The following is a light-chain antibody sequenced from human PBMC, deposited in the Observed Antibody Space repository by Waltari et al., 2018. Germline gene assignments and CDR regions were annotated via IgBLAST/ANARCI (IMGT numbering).Light chain of an antibody. CDR2: AAS. CDR1: QSISSY. J-gene: IGKJ1*01. V-gene: IGKV1-39*01. Sequence: DIQMTQSPSSLSASVGDRVTITCRASQSISSYLNWYQQKPGKAPKLLIYAASSLQSGVPSRFSGSGSGTDFTLTISSLQPEDSATYYCQQSYSTPQTFGQGTKV. CDR3: QQSYSTPQT.